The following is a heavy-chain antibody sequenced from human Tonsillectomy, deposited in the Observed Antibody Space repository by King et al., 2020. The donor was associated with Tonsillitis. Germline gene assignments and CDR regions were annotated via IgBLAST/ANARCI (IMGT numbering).Heavy chain of an antibody. V-gene: IGHV3-30*18. Sequence: QLVQSGGGVVQPGRSLRLSCAASGFTFSSYGMHWVRQAPGKGLEWVAVISYDGSNKYYADSVKGRFTISRDNSKNTLYLQMNSLRAEDTAVYYCAKARRRYSGSHDAFDIWGQGTMVTVSS. D-gene: IGHD1-26*01. CDR1: GFTFSSYG. J-gene: IGHJ3*02. CDR3: AKARRRYSGSHDAFDI. CDR2: ISYDGSNK.